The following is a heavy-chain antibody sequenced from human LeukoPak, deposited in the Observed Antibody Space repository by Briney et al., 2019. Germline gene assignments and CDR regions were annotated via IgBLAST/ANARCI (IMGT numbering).Heavy chain of an antibody. CDR1: GFTFSNHG. V-gene: IGHV3-30*03. CDR3: ARDRAWNYFDS. Sequence: GGSLRLSCAVSGFTFSNHGMHWLRQAPGKGLEWVAIISYDGSKKYFAESVKDRFTISRDNSDSTLYLQMNSLRTEDTALYYCARDRAWNYFDSWGQGTLVTVSS. D-gene: IGHD1-1*01. CDR2: ISYDGSKK. J-gene: IGHJ4*02.